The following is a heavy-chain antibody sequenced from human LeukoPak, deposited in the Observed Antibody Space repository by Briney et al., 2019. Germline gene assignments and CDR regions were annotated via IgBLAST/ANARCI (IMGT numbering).Heavy chain of an antibody. CDR2: IYTSGST. Sequence: SSETLSLTCTVSGGSISSYYWSWIRQPAGKGLEWIGRIYTSGSTNYNPSLKSRVTMSVDTSKNQFSLQLSSVTAADTAVYYCARLDYDYVWGSYRYDDYWGQGTLVTVSS. CDR3: ARLDYDYVWGSYRYDDY. D-gene: IGHD3-16*02. V-gene: IGHV4-4*07. CDR1: GGSISSYY. J-gene: IGHJ4*02.